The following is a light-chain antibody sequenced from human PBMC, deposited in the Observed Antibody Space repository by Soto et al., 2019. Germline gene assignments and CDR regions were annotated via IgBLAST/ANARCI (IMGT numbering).Light chain of an antibody. CDR2: YDH. V-gene: IGLV3-21*01. CDR3: QVWDTGTDQQV. J-gene: IGLJ2*01. Sequence: SYELTQPPSVSVTPGKTATIACGGDNIGSISVHWYQHKSGQAPLLVISYDHDRPSGIPERFSGSNSGSTATLTISRVEAGDEADYYCQVWDTGTDQQVFGGGTQLTVL. CDR1: NIGSIS.